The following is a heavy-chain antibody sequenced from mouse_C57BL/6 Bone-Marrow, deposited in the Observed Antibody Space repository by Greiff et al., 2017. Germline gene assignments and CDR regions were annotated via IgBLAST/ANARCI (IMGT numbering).Heavy chain of an antibody. CDR3: ARGLPTWFAY. Sequence: QVQLKQSGAELARPGASVKLSCKASGYTFTSYGISWVKQRTGQGLEWIGEIYPRSGNTYYNEKFKGKATLTADKSSSTAYMELRSLTSEDSAVYICARGLPTWFAYWGRGTLITVSA. V-gene: IGHV1-81*01. J-gene: IGHJ3*01. CDR1: GYTFTSYG. D-gene: IGHD2-2*01. CDR2: IYPRSGNT.